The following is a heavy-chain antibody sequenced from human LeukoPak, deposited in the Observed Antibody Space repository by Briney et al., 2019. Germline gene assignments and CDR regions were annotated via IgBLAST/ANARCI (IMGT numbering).Heavy chain of an antibody. J-gene: IGHJ6*02. D-gene: IGHD5-18*01. CDR2: INHSGST. V-gene: IGHV4-34*01. Sequence: PSETLSHTCAVYGGSFSGYYWSWIRQPPGKGLEWIGEINHSGSTNYNPSLKSRVTISVDTSKNQFSLKLSSVTAADTAVYYCAKTGPRTYSYGPRPYYYYYGMDVWGQGTTVTVSS. CDR1: GGSFSGYY. CDR3: AKTGPRTYSYGPRPYYYYYGMDV.